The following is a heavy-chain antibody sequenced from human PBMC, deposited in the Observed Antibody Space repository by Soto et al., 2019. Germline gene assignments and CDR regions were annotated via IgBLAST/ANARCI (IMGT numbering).Heavy chain of an antibody. J-gene: IGHJ4*02. V-gene: IGHV3-73*01. D-gene: IGHD6-19*01. CDR2: IRSKANSYAT. Sequence: GGSLRLSCAASGFTFSGSAMHWVRQASGKGLEWVGRIRSKANSYATAYAASVKGRFTISRDDSKNTAYLQMNSLKTEDTAVYYCTSPVAGSPDQYYFDYWGQGTLVTVSS. CDR1: GFTFSGSA. CDR3: TSPVAGSPDQYYFDY.